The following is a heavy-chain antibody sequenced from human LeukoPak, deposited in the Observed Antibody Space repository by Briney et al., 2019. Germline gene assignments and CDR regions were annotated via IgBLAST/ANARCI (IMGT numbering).Heavy chain of an antibody. CDR3: ARGLSGIAAAGTGGGDWYFDL. J-gene: IGHJ2*01. CDR1: GGSISSSNW. V-gene: IGHV4-4*02. Sequence: SETLSLTCAVSGGSISSSNWWSWVRQPPGKGLEWIGEIYHSGSTNYNPSLKSRVTISVDKSKNQFSLKLSSVTAADTAVYYFARGLSGIAAAGTGGGDWYFDLWGRGTLVTVSS. CDR2: IYHSGST. D-gene: IGHD6-13*01.